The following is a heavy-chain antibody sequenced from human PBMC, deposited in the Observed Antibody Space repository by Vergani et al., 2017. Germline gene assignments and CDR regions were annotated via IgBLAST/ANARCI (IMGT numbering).Heavy chain of an antibody. J-gene: IGHJ4*02. D-gene: IGHD6-25*01. Sequence: QVQLQESGPGLVKPSETLSLTCSVSGDSINTAYYWGWIRKPPGKGLEWIGSVYHSGSTSYNPSLQSRVTISVDTSKNQFSLNHNSMTAADPAIYYCAKNSSGGFCDNWGQGALVTVSS. CDR1: GDSINTAYY. CDR2: VYHSGST. V-gene: IGHV4-38-2*02. CDR3: AKNSSGGFCDN.